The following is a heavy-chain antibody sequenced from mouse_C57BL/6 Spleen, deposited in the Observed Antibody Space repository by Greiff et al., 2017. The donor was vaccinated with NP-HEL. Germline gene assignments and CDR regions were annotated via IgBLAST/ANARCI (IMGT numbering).Heavy chain of an antibody. D-gene: IGHD2-3*01. CDR3: ARFWGYYVDYSAMGY. Sequence: QVQLQQSGPGLVQPSQSLSITCTVSGFSLTSYGVHWVRQSPGKGLEWLGVIWSGGSTDYNAAFISRLSISKDNSKSQVFFKMNSLQADDTATYYCARFWGYYVDYSAMGYWGHGASVTVSS. V-gene: IGHV2-2*01. CDR2: IWSGGST. CDR1: GFSLTSYG. J-gene: IGHJ4*01.